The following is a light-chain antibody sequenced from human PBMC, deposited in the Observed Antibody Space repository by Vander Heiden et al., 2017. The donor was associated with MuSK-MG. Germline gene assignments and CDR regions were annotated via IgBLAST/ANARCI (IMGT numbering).Light chain of an antibody. CDR1: KLGDKY. CDR2: QDT. V-gene: IGLV3-1*01. CDR3: QAWDSSTAWV. J-gene: IGLJ3*02. Sequence: YELTQPPSVSVSPGQTASITCSGDKLGDKYACWYQQKPGQSPVLVIYQDTKRPSGIPERFSGSNSGNTATLTISGTQAMDEADYYCQAWDSSTAWVFGGGTKLTVL.